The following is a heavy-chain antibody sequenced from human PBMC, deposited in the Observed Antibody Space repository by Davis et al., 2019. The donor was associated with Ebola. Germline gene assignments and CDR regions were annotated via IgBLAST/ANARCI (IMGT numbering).Heavy chain of an antibody. Sequence: PGGSLRLSCAASGFTFSSYSMNWVRQAPGKGLEWVSYISSSSSTIYYADSVKGRFTISRDNAKNSLDLQMNSLRAEDTAVYYCARVDGSGTYYSAYFDYWGQGTLVTVSS. V-gene: IGHV3-48*04. D-gene: IGHD3-10*01. CDR1: GFTFSSYS. CDR3: ARVDGSGTYYSAYFDY. CDR2: ISSSSSTI. J-gene: IGHJ4*02.